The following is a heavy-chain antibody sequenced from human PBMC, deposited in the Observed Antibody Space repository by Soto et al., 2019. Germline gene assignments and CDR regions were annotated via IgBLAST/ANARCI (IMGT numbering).Heavy chain of an antibody. CDR3: AKYSSGWYDYFDY. Sequence: EVQLVESGGGLVQPGGSLRLSCAASGFTFSSYEMNWVRQAPGKGLEWVSYISSSGGSTYYADSVKGRFTISRDNSKNTLYLQMNSLRAEDTAVYYCAKYSSGWYDYFDYWGQGTLVTVSS. V-gene: IGHV3-48*03. CDR2: ISSSGGST. CDR1: GFTFSSYE. J-gene: IGHJ4*02. D-gene: IGHD6-19*01.